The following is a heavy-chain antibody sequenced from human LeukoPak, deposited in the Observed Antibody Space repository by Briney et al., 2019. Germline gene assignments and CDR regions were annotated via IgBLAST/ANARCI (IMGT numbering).Heavy chain of an antibody. J-gene: IGHJ4*02. V-gene: IGHV3-48*02. CDR3: ARDRSSSGYYPFDY. CDR2: ISTTGSTI. Sequence: GGSLGLSCAASGFIFSSYSMNWVRQAPGKGLEWVSYISTTGSTIYYADSVKGRFTISRDNAKNSLYLQMNSLRDEDTAVYYCARDRSSSGYYPFDYWGQGTLVTVSS. CDR1: GFIFSSYS. D-gene: IGHD3-22*01.